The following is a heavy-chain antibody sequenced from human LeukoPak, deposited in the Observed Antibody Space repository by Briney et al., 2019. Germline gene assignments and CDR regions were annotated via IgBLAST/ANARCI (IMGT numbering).Heavy chain of an antibody. J-gene: IGHJ4*02. Sequence: SETLSLTCTVSGGSNSSSSYYWGWIRQPPGKGLEWIGSIYYSGSTYYNPSLKSRVTISVDTSKNQFSLKLSSVTAADTAVYYCARRNYYDSSGTDYWGQGTLVTVSS. D-gene: IGHD3-22*01. CDR1: GGSNSSSSYY. V-gene: IGHV4-39*01. CDR2: IYYSGST. CDR3: ARRNYYDSSGTDY.